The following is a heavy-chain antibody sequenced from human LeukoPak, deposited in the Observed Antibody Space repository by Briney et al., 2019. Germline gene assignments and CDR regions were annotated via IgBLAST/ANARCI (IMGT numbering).Heavy chain of an antibody. CDR3: AREAGWTLVLRISGSAFDI. V-gene: IGHV4-34*01. CDR2: INHSGST. CDR1: GGSFSGYY. J-gene: IGHJ3*02. D-gene: IGHD2-15*01. Sequence: SETLSLTCAVYGGSFSGYYWSWIRQPPGKGLEWIGEINHSGSTNYNPSLKSRITISVDTSKNQFSLKLSSVTAADTAVYYCAREAGWTLVLRISGSAFDIWGQGTVVTVSS.